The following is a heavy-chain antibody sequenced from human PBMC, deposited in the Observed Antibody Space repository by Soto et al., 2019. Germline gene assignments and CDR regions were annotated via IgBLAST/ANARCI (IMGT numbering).Heavy chain of an antibody. V-gene: IGHV5-51*01. CDR2: IYPGDSDT. J-gene: IGHJ6*02. CDR3: ARQHNSYGSYYYYGMDV. D-gene: IGHD5-18*01. CDR1: GYSFTSYW. Sequence: GESLKISCKGSGYSFTSYWIGWVRQMPGKGLEWMGIIYPGDSDTRYSPSFQGQVTISADKSISTAYLQWSSLKASDTAMYYCARQHNSYGSYYYYGMDVWGQGTTVTVSS.